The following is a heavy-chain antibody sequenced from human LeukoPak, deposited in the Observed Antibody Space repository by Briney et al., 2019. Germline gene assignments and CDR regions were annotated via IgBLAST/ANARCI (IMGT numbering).Heavy chain of an antibody. CDR3: TRPTHTRAFDI. CDR2: IRSKANSYAT. V-gene: IGHV3-73*01. J-gene: IGHJ3*02. D-gene: IGHD2-15*01. CDR1: GFTFSGSA. Sequence: GGSLKLSCAASGFTFSGSAMHWVRQASGKGLEWVGRIRSKANSYATAYAASVKGRFTISRDDSKNTAYLQMNSLKTEDTAVYYCTRPTHTRAFDIWGQGTMVTVSS.